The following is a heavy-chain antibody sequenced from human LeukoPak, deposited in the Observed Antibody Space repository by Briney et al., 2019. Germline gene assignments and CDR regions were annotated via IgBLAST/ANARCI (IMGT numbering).Heavy chain of an antibody. Sequence: GGSLRLSCAASGFTFSSYSMNWDRQAPGKGLEWVSSISSSSSYIYYADSVKGRFTISRDNAKNSLYLQMNSLRAEDTAVYYCARDPDRGGYSMFDYWGQGTLVTVSS. D-gene: IGHD3-22*01. CDR3: ARDPDRGGYSMFDY. CDR1: GFTFSSYS. CDR2: ISSSSSYI. V-gene: IGHV3-21*01. J-gene: IGHJ4*02.